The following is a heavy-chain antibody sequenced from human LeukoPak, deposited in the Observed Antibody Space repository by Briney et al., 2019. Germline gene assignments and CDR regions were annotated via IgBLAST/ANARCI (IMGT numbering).Heavy chain of an antibody. CDR1: GFTFSSHV. CDR2: ISGDGGIT. CDR3: AKVGTHLWSHIDF. Sequence: GGSLRLSCAASGFTFSSHVINWVRQAPGKGLEWVSAISGDGGITYYADSVKGRFTISRDNSKNTVYLQMNSLRAEDTAVYYCAKVGTHLWSHIDFWGQGTLLTVSS. V-gene: IGHV3-23*01. J-gene: IGHJ4*02. D-gene: IGHD1-1*01.